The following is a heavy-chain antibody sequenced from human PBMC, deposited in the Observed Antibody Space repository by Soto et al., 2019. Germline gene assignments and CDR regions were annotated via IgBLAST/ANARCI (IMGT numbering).Heavy chain of an antibody. V-gene: IGHV1-18*04. CDR1: GGTFGSDA. D-gene: IGHD3-22*01. CDR3: ARGAGYDSSGPTSATWFDP. Sequence: ASVKVSCKASGGTFGSDAITWVRQAPGQGLEWMGWISPYNGNTNHAQKLQGRVTMTTDTFTSTAYMELRSLRSDDTAVYYCARGAGYDSSGPTSATWFDPWGQGTLVTVSS. CDR2: ISPYNGNT. J-gene: IGHJ5*02.